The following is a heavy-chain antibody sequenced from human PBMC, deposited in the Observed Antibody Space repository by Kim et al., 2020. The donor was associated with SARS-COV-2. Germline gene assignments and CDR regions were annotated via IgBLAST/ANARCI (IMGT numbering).Heavy chain of an antibody. V-gene: IGHV4-39*01. CDR3: ARLGLMVTDY. CDR2: ST. Sequence: STYHTPSRKRRVTISVDTSKNQFSLKLSSVTAADTAVYYCARLGLMVTDYWGQGTLVTVSS. D-gene: IGHD2-8*01. J-gene: IGHJ4*02.